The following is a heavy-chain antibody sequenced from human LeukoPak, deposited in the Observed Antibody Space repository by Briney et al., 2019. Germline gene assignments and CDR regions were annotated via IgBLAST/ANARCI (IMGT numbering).Heavy chain of an antibody. CDR2: ISYDGSNK. J-gene: IGHJ4*02. CDR1: GFTFSSYA. D-gene: IGHD1-26*01. CDR3: ARDGSGAVFGY. Sequence: GGSLRLSCAASGFTFSSYAMHWVRQAPGKGLEWVAVISYDGSNKYYADSVKGRFTISRDNSKNTLYLQMNSLRAEDTAVYYCARDGSGAVFGYWGQGTLVTVSS. V-gene: IGHV3-30*14.